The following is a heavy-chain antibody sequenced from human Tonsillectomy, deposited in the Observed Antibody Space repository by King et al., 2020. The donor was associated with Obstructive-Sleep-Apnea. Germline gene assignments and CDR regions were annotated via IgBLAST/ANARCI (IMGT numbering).Heavy chain of an antibody. CDR1: GFTFGDYA. CDR2: IRSKAYGGTT. J-gene: IGHJ1*01. V-gene: IGHV3-49*03. Sequence: VQLVESGGGLVQPGRSLRLSCTASGFTFGDYAMSWFRPAPGKGLEWVGFIRSKAYGGTTEYAASVKGRFTISRDDSKSIAYLQMNSLKTEDTAVYYCTRDRRYGDNVPAHWGQGTLVPVSS. CDR3: TRDRRYGDNVPAH. D-gene: IGHD4-17*01.